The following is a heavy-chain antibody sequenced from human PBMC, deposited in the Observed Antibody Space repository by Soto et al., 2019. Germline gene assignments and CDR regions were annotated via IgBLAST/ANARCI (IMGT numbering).Heavy chain of an antibody. CDR2: IIPIFGTA. J-gene: IGHJ4*02. V-gene: IGHV1-69*12. CDR3: ASRNYYDSSGYYYYFDY. Sequence: QVQLVQSGAEVKKPGSSVKVSCKASGGTFSSYAISWVRQAPGQGLEWMGGIIPIFGTANYAQKFQGRVTITENVSRSKXYMELSSLRSEDTAVYYCASRNYYDSSGYYYYFDYWGQGTLVTVSS. D-gene: IGHD3-22*01. CDR1: GGTFSSYA.